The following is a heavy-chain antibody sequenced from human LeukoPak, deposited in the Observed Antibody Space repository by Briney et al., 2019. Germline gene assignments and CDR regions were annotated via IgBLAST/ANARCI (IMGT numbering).Heavy chain of an antibody. D-gene: IGHD6-13*01. Sequence: GGSLRLSCAASGFTFSNHGMNWVRQAPGKGLEWVSGITGDGVTSYYADSVKGRFIVSRDNSKNTVYLQMNSLRAEDTAVYYCAKEGYSSSWYGYYYYYYYMDVWAKGPRSPSP. J-gene: IGHJ6*03. CDR2: ITGDGVTS. CDR1: GFTFSNHG. CDR3: AKEGYSSSWYGYYYYYYYMDV. V-gene: IGHV3-23*01.